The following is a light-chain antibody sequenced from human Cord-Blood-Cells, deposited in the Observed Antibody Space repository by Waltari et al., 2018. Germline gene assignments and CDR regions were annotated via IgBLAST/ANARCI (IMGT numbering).Light chain of an antibody. V-gene: IGLV2-14*01. J-gene: IGLJ1*01. CDR2: EVS. CDR1: SSDVGGYNY. CDR3: SSYTSSSTLYV. Sequence: QSALTQPASVSGSPGQSITISCTGTSSDVGGYNYVSWYQPHPGKAPKLIIYEVSNRPSGVSNRFSGSKSGNTASLTISGLQAEDEADYYCSSYTSSSTLYVFGTGTKVTVL.